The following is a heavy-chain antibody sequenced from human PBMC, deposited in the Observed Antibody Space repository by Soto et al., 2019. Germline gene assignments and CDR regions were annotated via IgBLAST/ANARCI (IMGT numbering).Heavy chain of an antibody. Sequence: GSLRLSCAASGFTFSNYAMNWFRQAPGKGLEWVSYISSSSSTIYYADSVKGRFTISRDNAKNSLYLQMNSLRDEDTAVYYCAREPTIFGVVIHGMDVWGQGTTVTVYS. D-gene: IGHD3-3*01. J-gene: IGHJ6*02. CDR2: ISSSSSTI. CDR1: GFTFSNYA. CDR3: AREPTIFGVVIHGMDV. V-gene: IGHV3-48*02.